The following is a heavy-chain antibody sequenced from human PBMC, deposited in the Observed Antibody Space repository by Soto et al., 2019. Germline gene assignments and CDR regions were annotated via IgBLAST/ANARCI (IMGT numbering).Heavy chain of an antibody. CDR1: GFTFSNHI. D-gene: IGHD6-13*01. Sequence: PGGSLRLSCSGSGFTFSNHIMKWVRQAPGKGLEYVSAIRSNGADTYYAGSVKGRFTVSRDNSKNTLYLQMSSLRPEDTAVYYCVKDSLASRWSVPHYFEYWGQGALVTVSS. CDR2: IRSNGADT. V-gene: IGHV3-64D*06. CDR3: VKDSLASRWSVPHYFEY. J-gene: IGHJ4*02.